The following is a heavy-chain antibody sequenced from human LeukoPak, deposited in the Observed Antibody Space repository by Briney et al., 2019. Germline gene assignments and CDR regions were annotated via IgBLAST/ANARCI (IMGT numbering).Heavy chain of an antibody. Sequence: PSETLSLTCAVSGYSISSGYYWGWIRQPPGKGLEWIGSIYHSGSTYYNPFLKSRVTISVDTSKNQFSLKLSSVTAADTAVYYCARTTPDFWSGYYIDYWGQGTLVTVSS. CDR2: IYHSGST. CDR1: GYSISSGYY. V-gene: IGHV4-38-2*01. D-gene: IGHD3-3*01. CDR3: ARTTPDFWSGYYIDY. J-gene: IGHJ4*02.